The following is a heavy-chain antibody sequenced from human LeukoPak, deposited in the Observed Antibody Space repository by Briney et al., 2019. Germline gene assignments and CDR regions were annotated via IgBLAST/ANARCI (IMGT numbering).Heavy chain of an antibody. CDR3: AKGAAVMGHYDFLTGYYGAERVRPDY. V-gene: IGHV3-23*01. CDR2: ITGSGGST. Sequence: QPGGSLRLSCAASGFTFSNYAISWVRQAPGKGLEWVSAITGSGGSTYYADSVKGRFTISRDNSKNTLYLQMNSLRAEDTAVYYCAKGAAVMGHYDFLTGYYGAERVRPDYWGQGTLVTVSS. J-gene: IGHJ4*02. CDR1: GFTFSNYA. D-gene: IGHD3-9*01.